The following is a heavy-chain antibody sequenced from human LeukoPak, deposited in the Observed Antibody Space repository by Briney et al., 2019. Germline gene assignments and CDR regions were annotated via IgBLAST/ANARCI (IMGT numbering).Heavy chain of an antibody. CDR1: GFTFSYYA. CDR2: ISYDGTNK. D-gene: IGHD3-10*01. CDR3: ARETYYYGSGTYGGFDY. Sequence: PGTSLRLSCAASGFTFSYYAMHWVRQAPGKGLEWVAVISYDGTNKYYPDSVKGRFTISRDKSKYTLYLQMNSLRAEDTAVYYCARETYYYGSGTYGGFDYWGQGTLVTVSS. J-gene: IGHJ4*02. V-gene: IGHV3-30-3*01.